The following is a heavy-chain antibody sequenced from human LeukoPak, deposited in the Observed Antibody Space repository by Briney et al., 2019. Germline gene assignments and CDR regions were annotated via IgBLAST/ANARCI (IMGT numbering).Heavy chain of an antibody. Sequence: ASVEVSCKACVGTFSSYAIRWVRQAPGRGREWMGGMIPIFGTANYAQKFQGRGTITTDESTTTSYLELVSPRPEDTAVYYCATDTALPNHYFDYWGQGTLVTVSS. J-gene: IGHJ4*02. D-gene: IGHD5-18*01. CDR2: MIPIFGTA. V-gene: IGHV1-69*05. CDR3: ATDTALPNHYFDY. CDR1: VGTFSSYA.